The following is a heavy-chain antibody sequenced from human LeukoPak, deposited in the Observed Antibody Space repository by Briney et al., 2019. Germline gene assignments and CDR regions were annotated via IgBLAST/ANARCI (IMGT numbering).Heavy chain of an antibody. J-gene: IGHJ4*02. D-gene: IGHD6-6*01. CDR2: IKQDGSEE. Sequence: PGGSLRLSCAASGFTFSSYEMNWVRQAPGKGLEWVANIKQDGSEEYYVDSVKGRFTISRDNARNSVYLQMNSLRAEDTAVYYCARKYSSSSGSVFDYWGQGTLVTVSS. CDR1: GFTFSSYE. CDR3: ARKYSSSSGSVFDY. V-gene: IGHV3-7*01.